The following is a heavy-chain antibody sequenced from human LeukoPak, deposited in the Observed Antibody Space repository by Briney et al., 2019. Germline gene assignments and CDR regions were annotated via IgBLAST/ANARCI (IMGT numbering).Heavy chain of an antibody. CDR3: ARASGYSPFDY. CDR2: INAGNGNT. CDR1: GYTFTSYA. Sequence: EASVKVSCKASGYTFTSYAMHWVRQAPGQRLEWMGWINAGNGNTKYSQKFQGRVTITRDTSASTAYMELSSLRSEDTAMYFCARASGYSPFDYWGQGTLITVSS. D-gene: IGHD6-13*01. V-gene: IGHV1-3*01. J-gene: IGHJ4*02.